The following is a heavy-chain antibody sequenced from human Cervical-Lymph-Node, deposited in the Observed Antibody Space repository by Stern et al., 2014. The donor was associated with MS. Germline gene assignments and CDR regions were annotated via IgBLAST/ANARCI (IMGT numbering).Heavy chain of an antibody. CDR2: IYYDGSNR. Sequence: VKLVESGGGVVQPGRSLRLSCAASGFTFSSSGMHWVRQAQGKGLEWLALIYYDGSNRYYADSVKGQFTISRDNSKNTLYLQMNSLRGEDTAVYYCAREGGNTAEYFQHWGQGTLVTVSS. D-gene: IGHD4-23*01. CDR1: GFTFSSSG. J-gene: IGHJ1*01. CDR3: AREGGNTAEYFQH. V-gene: IGHV3-33*01.